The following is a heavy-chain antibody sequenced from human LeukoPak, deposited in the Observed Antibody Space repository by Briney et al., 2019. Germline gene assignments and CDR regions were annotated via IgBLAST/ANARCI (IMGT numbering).Heavy chain of an antibody. J-gene: IGHJ5*02. Sequence: ASVKVSCKASGYTFTSYDINWVRQATGQGLEWMGWMNPISGNTGYAQKFQGRVTMTRNTSISTAYMELSSLRSEDTAVYYCARGLGSYTIYEAWGQGTLVTVSS. CDR2: MNPISGNT. D-gene: IGHD1-26*01. CDR3: ARGLGSYTIYEA. V-gene: IGHV1-8*01. CDR1: GYTFTSYD.